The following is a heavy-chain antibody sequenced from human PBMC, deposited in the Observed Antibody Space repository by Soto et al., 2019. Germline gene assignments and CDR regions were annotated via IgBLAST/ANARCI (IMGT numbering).Heavy chain of an antibody. Sequence: SVGSLRLSCAASGFTFSSYAMHWVHQAPGKGLEWVALISHDGSNKYYADSVKGRFTISRDNSKNTLYLQMNSLRTEDTSVYYCGRCSSTSCHLGADYWGQGTLVTVSS. CDR1: GFTFSSYA. CDR3: GRCSSTSCHLGADY. V-gene: IGHV3-30-3*01. D-gene: IGHD2-2*01. J-gene: IGHJ4*02. CDR2: ISHDGSNK.